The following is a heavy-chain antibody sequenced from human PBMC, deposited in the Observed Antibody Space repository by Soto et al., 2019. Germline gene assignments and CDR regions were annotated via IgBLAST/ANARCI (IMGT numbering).Heavy chain of an antibody. Sequence: EVQVVESGGGLVQPGGSLRLSCAASGFTFSTYSMNWVRQAPGKGLEWVSYISSSSSTIYYADSVKGRFTISRDNAKNTLYLQMNSLRDEDTAVYYCATGRGYYFDYWGQGALVTVSS. V-gene: IGHV3-48*02. D-gene: IGHD1-1*01. CDR1: GFTFSTYS. CDR3: ATGRGYYFDY. CDR2: ISSSSSTI. J-gene: IGHJ4*02.